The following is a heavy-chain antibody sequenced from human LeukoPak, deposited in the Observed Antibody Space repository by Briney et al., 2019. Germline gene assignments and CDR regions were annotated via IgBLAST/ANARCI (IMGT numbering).Heavy chain of an antibody. D-gene: IGHD2/OR15-2a*01. CDR2: INADDGRT. CDR3: ATWAFYHGMDV. J-gene: IGHJ6*02. CDR1: GFTFDGYA. V-gene: IGHV3-43*02. Sequence: GGSLRLSCVASGFTFDGYAMHWVRQAPGQGLEWVSLINADDGRTYYADSMNGRFTISRDKSKNSLYLQMNSLRSEDSAVYYCATWAFYHGMDVWGQGTTVIVPS.